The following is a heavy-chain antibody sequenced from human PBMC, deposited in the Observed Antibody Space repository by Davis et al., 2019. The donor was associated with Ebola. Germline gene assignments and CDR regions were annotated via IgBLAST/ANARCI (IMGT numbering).Heavy chain of an antibody. J-gene: IGHJ4*02. Sequence: SVKVSCKASGGTFSSYAISWVRQAPGQGLEWMGGIIPIFGTANYAQKFQGRVTITADESTSTAYMELSSLRSEDTAVYYCAREVVDTAMVGFDYWGQGTLVTVSS. D-gene: IGHD5-18*01. V-gene: IGHV1-69*13. CDR3: AREVVDTAMVGFDY. CDR1: GGTFSSYA. CDR2: IIPIFGTA.